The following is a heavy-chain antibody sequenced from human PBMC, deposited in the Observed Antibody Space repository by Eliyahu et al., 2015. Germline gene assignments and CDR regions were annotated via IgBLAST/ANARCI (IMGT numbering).Heavy chain of an antibody. CDR3: ARDLGAYKRAFDY. CDR1: GXXVSSXD. V-gene: IGHV3-53*01. CDR2: MYNGGAT. Sequence: EVQLVESGGGLIQPGGSLXLPCAASGXXVSSXDMGWVRQAPGKGLEWLSVMYNGGATYYADSVKGRFTISRDNSKNTLYLQMNSLRADDTAVYYCARDLGAYKRAFDYWGQGTLVTVSS. D-gene: IGHD3-16*01. J-gene: IGHJ4*02.